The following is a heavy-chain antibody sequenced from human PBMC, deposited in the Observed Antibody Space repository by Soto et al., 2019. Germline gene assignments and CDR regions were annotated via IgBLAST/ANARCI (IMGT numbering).Heavy chain of an antibody. CDR1: GGSMSSYY. D-gene: IGHD4-17*01. V-gene: IGHV4-59*01. Sequence: SETLSLTCTVSGGSMSSYYWSWIRQPPGKELEWLGFIYYSGSTNYNPSLKSRVTISVDTSKNQFSLKLRSVTAADTAVYYCARGGPTVTTLVDYWGQGTLVTVS. CDR3: ARGGPTVTTLVDY. CDR2: IYYSGST. J-gene: IGHJ4*02.